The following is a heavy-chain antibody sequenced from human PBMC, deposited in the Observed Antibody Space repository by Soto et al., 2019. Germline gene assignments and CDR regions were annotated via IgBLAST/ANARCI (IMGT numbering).Heavy chain of an antibody. V-gene: IGHV1-18*04. D-gene: IGHD3-22*01. CDR3: ARVDYYDSSGYYGY. J-gene: IGHJ4*02. CDR1: GYTFTIYG. Sequence: QVQLVQSGAEVKKPGASAPVSCKASGYTFTIYGISWVRQAPGQGLEWMGWISGYNGNTDYAQNLQDRVTLTTDASTSSVYMELRSLRSDDTAVYYCARVDYYDSSGYYGYWGQGTLITVSS. CDR2: ISGYNGNT.